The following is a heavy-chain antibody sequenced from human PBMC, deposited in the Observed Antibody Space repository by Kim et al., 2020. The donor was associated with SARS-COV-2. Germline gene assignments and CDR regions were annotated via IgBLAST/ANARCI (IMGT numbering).Heavy chain of an antibody. Sequence: GGSLRLSCAASGFTFNSYAMHWVRQAPGKGLEWVAVIWYDGSKKYYADSVKGRFTISRDNSKNTLYLQMNSLIAEDTAVYSCARDAAKWPPPLYYAY. D-gene: IGHD2-8*01. V-gene: IGHV3-33*01. CDR2: IWYDGSKK. CDR1: GFTFNSYA. J-gene: IGHJ6*03. CDR3: ARDAAKWPPPLYYAY.